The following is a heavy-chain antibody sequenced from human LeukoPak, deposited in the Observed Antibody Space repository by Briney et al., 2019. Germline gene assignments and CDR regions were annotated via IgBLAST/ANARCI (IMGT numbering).Heavy chain of an antibody. CDR3: ARDLHGDYVDFDY. J-gene: IGHJ4*02. V-gene: IGHV3-21*01. Sequence: TGGSLRLSCAASGFTFSSYEMNWVRQAPGKGLEWVSSISSSSSYIYYADSVKGRFTISRDNAKNSLYLQMNSLRAEDTAVYYCARDLHGDYVDFDYRGQGTLVTVSS. D-gene: IGHD4-17*01. CDR1: GFTFSSYE. CDR2: ISSSSSYI.